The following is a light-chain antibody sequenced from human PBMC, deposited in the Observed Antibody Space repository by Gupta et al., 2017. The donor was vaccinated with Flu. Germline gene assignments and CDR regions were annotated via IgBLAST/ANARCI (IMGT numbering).Light chain of an antibody. CDR3: QHYCTALNV. V-gene: IGKV3-20*01. CDR1: QIVADNY. J-gene: IGKJ2*01. Sequence: SVLTQIPGTLSLSPGDRATLSCKASQIVADNYLAWYQQRPGLPPRLLIYGASMRATGPPERFSGSGSGTEFTLIITRVEPEDFAVYYCQHYCTALNVFGQGTKLEIK. CDR2: GAS.